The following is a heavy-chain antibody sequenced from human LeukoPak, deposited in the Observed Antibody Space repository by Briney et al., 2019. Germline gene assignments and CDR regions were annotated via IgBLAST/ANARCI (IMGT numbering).Heavy chain of an antibody. CDR3: AKAPLRFLEWSHRDWFDP. D-gene: IGHD3-3*01. CDR1: RFTFSSYS. V-gene: IGHV3-48*04. Sequence: GGSLRLSCAASRFTFSSYSMNWVRQAPGKGLEWVSYISSSSSTIYYADSVKGRFTISRDNAENSLYLQMNSLRAEDTAVYYCAKAPLRFLEWSHRDWFDPWGQGTLVTVSS. CDR2: ISSSSSTI. J-gene: IGHJ5*02.